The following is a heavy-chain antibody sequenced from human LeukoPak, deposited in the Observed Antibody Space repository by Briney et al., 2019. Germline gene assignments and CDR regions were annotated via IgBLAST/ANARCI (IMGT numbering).Heavy chain of an antibody. CDR2: IIPIFGTA. V-gene: IGHV1-69*05. Sequence: GASVKVSCKASGCTFSSYAISWVRQAPGQGLRWMGGIIPIFGTANYAQKFQGRVTITTDESTSTAYMELSSLRSEDTAVYYCARGGSAAPLDYWGQGTLVTVSS. J-gene: IGHJ4*02. CDR1: GCTFSSYA. D-gene: IGHD6-13*01. CDR3: ARGGSAAPLDY.